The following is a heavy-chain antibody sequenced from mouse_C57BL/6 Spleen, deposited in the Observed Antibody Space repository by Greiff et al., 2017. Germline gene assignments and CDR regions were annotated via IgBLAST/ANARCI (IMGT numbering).Heavy chain of an antibody. CDR2: ISSGGDYI. V-gene: IGHV5-9-1*02. CDR3: TRGGDYYGSSYGYFDV. Sequence: EVQVVESGEGLVKPGGSLKLSCAASGFTFSSYAMSWVRQTPEKRLEWVAYISSGGDYIYYADTVKGRFTISRDNARNTLYLQMSSLKSEDTAMYYCTRGGDYYGSSYGYFDVWGTGTTVTVSS. D-gene: IGHD1-1*01. CDR1: GFTFSSYA. J-gene: IGHJ1*03.